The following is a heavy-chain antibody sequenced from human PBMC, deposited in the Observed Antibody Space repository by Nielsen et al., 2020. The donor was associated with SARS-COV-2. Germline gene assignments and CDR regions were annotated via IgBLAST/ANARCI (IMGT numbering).Heavy chain of an antibody. CDR1: GFTFSDYE. CDR3: ARMAVTIFGVVINDDY. D-gene: IGHD3-3*01. V-gene: IGHV3-48*03. J-gene: IGHJ4*02. CDR2: IGSSGTTI. Sequence: GESLKISCVASGFTFSDYEMDWVRQAPGKRLQWVAYIGSSGTTIYYADSVKGRFTISRDNAKNSLYLQMNSLRAEDTAVYYCARMAVTIFGVVINDDYWGQGTLVTVSS.